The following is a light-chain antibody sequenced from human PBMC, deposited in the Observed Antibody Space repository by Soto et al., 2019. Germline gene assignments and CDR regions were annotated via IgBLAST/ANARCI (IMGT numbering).Light chain of an antibody. CDR1: QSIRSN. J-gene: IGKJ2*01. V-gene: IGKV3-15*01. CDR3: QQYKTWPREYA. CDR2: GSS. Sequence: EIGMTQSPATLSVSPGERATLSCRARQSIRSNLAWYRQKPGQAPRLLIYGSSTRATGVPARFSGSGSGTEFTLTISSLQSEDSAVYYCQQYKTWPREYAFGQGTKLEIK.